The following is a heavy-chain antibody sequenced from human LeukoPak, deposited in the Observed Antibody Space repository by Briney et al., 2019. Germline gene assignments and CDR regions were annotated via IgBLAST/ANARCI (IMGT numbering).Heavy chain of an antibody. CDR2: IYHSGST. Sequence: PSGTLSLTCAVSGGSISSSNWWSWVRQPPGKGLEWIGEIYHSGSTNYNPSLKSRVTISVDKSKNQFSLKLSSVTAADTAVYYCAVRGPKVGATYAFDIWGQGTMVTVSS. D-gene: IGHD1-26*01. CDR3: AVRGPKVGATYAFDI. CDR1: GGSISSSNW. V-gene: IGHV4-4*02. J-gene: IGHJ3*02.